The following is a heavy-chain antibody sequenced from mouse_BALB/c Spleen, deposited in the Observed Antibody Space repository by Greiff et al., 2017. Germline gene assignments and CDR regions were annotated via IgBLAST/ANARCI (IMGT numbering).Heavy chain of an antibody. J-gene: IGHJ4*01. CDR3: ARLGYDGAMNY. D-gene: IGHD2-14*01. CDR2: ISSGGSYT. Sequence: EVNVVESGGGLVKPGGSLKLSCAASGFTFSSYAMSWVRQTPEKRLEWVATISSGGSYTYYPDSVKGRFTISRDNAKNTLYLQMSSLRSEDTAMYYCARLGYDGAMNYWGQGTSVTVSS. V-gene: IGHV5-9-3*01. CDR1: GFTFSSYA.